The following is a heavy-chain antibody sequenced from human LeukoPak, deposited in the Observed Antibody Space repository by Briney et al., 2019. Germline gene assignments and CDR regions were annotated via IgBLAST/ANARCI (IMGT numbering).Heavy chain of an antibody. CDR2: IWYDGSKK. Sequence: GGSLRLSCAASGLTFSRYGMHWVRRAPGKGLEWVAVIWYDGSKKYYGDSVKGRATISRDDSKNTLYLQMDSLRGEDTAVYYCAKERFDWDFDSWSQGSLVTVSS. CDR1: GLTFSRYG. J-gene: IGHJ4*02. D-gene: IGHD3-9*01. CDR3: AKERFDWDFDS. V-gene: IGHV3-33*06.